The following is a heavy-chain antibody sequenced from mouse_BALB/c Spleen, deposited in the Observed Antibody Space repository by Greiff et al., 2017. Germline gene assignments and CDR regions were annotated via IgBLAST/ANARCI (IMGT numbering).Heavy chain of an antibody. V-gene: IGHV1-9*01. Sequence: QVQLKQSGAELMKPGASVKISCKATGYTFSSYWIEWVKQRPGHGLEWIGEILPGSGSTNYNGKFKGKATFTADTSSNTAYMQLSSLTSEDSAVYYCARARDAMDYWGQGTSVTVSS. CDR3: ARARDAMDY. J-gene: IGHJ4*01. CDR1: GYTFSSYW. CDR2: ILPGSGST.